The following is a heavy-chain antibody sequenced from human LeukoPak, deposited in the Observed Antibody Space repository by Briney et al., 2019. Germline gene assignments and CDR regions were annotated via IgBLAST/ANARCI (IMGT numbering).Heavy chain of an antibody. J-gene: IGHJ4*02. Sequence: GGSLRLSCAASGFTFSSYGMTWVRQTPGRGLEWVSSITGSGGRTYYTDSVKGRFTISRDNSMNTLHLQMNSLRAEDTAVYYCAARYYDFWSGYYSDGGYWGQGTLVTVSS. CDR1: GFTFSSYG. CDR3: AARYYDFWSGYYSDGGY. D-gene: IGHD3-3*01. V-gene: IGHV3-23*01. CDR2: ITGSGGRT.